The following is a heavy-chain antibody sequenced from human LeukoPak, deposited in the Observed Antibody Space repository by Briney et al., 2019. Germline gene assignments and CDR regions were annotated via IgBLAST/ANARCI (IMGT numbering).Heavy chain of an antibody. CDR1: GGSISSYY. Sequence: SETLSLTCTVSGGSISSYYWSWIRQPAGKGLEWIGRIYTSGSTNYNPSLKSRVTMSVDTSKNQFSLKLSSVTAADTAVYYCARERWLQLGGYFDYWGQGTLVTVSS. CDR3: ARERWLQLGGYFDY. D-gene: IGHD5-24*01. CDR2: IYTSGST. V-gene: IGHV4-4*07. J-gene: IGHJ4*02.